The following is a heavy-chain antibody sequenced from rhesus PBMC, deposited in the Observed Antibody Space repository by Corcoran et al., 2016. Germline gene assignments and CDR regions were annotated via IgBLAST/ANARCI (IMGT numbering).Heavy chain of an antibody. J-gene: IGHJ4*01. CDR2: SSGSCGST. Sequence: QVQLQESGPGLVKPSETLSFPCAAPDASITNKYWSWRRQPPGKGLEWIGRSSGSCGSTDYNPSLKSRVTISIDTSKKQLSLRLRSVTAADTAVYYCAEGGPNSPYWGQGVLVTVSS. CDR3: AEGGPNSPY. CDR1: DASITNKY. V-gene: IGHV4-173*01. D-gene: IGHD1-44*01.